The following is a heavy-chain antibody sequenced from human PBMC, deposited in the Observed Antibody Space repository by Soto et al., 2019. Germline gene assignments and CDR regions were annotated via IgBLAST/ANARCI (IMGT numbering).Heavy chain of an antibody. V-gene: IGHV2-26*01. Sequence: QVTLKESCPVLVKPTETLTLTCTVSGVSLSHVRMVVSWIRQPPGQALEWLAHSFSNVEKSYSTSLKLRLTISKDTSKIQVVLTMTTMDPVATATYFCACSWYRGISYDYWGQGNLVTVSS. CDR1: GVSLSHVRMV. CDR3: ACSWYRGISYDY. CDR2: SFSNVEK. J-gene: IGHJ4*02. D-gene: IGHD6-13*01.